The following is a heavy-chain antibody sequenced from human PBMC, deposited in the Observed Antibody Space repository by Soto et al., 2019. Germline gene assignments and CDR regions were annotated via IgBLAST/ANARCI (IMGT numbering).Heavy chain of an antibody. D-gene: IGHD3-16*01. CDR3: ATDMSGFDP. CDR2: IIPIHGTT. V-gene: IGHV1-69*01. J-gene: IGHJ5*02. CDR1: GGSLTSYP. Sequence: QMEQSGAEVRKPGSSVKVSCKPSGGSLTSYPMAWVRQAPGQGFEWMGGIIPIHGTTEYAQKFQGRLTITADGSTTTAFMELSSLTSEDSGLYYCATDMSGFDPWGQGTLVTVSS.